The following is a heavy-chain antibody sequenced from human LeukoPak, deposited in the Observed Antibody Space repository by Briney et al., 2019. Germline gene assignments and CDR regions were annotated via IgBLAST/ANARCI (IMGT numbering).Heavy chain of an antibody. V-gene: IGHV3-66*01. CDR2: IYSGGST. CDR1: GFTVSSNY. J-gene: IGHJ6*03. D-gene: IGHD6-6*01. Sequence: GGSLRLSCAASGFTVSSNYMSWVRQAPGKGLEWVSVIYSGGSTYYADSVKGRFTISRDNSKNTLYLQMNSLRAEDTALYFCAKAGFSSSPSDYYYYMDVWGKGTTVTVSS. CDR3: AKAGFSSSPSDYYYYMDV.